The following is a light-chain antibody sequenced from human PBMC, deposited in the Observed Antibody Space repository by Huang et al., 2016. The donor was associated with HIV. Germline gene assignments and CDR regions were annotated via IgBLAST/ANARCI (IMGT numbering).Light chain of an antibody. Sequence: EIVMTQSPATLSASPGESATLSCRASQSVRGNLAWYQQRPGQPPRRLMYGASTRAVCVPDRFSGTGSGTEFTLTISSLQSEDFAVYYCRQYDNWPPTTFGQGTKVEIK. CDR1: QSVRGN. CDR2: GAS. CDR3: RQYDNWPPTT. V-gene: IGKV3-15*01. J-gene: IGKJ1*01.